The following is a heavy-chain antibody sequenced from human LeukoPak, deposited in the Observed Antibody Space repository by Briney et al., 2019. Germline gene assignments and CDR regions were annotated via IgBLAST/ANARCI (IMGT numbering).Heavy chain of an antibody. V-gene: IGHV4-59*11. CDR3: ARDQGDCTNGVCYSFDY. CDR1: GGSISSHY. J-gene: IGHJ4*02. Sequence: SETLSLTCTVSGGSISSHYWSWIRQPPGKGLEWIGYIYYSGSTNYNPSLKSRVTISVDTSKNQFSLKLSSVTAADTAVYYCARDQGDCTNGVCYSFDYWGQGTLVTVSS. D-gene: IGHD2-8*01. CDR2: IYYSGST.